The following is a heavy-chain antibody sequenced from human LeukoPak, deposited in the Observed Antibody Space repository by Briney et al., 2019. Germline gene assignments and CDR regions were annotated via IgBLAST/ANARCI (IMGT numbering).Heavy chain of an antibody. D-gene: IGHD3-10*01. CDR2: ISGGGENT. CDR3: ARDMLLWFGELFPSHGMDV. CDR1: GSTFSSYS. Sequence: GGSLRLSCVASGSTFSSYSMTWVRQAPGKGLEWVSAISGGGENTYYADSVKGRFIISRDNSKNTLYLQMHSLRAEDTAVYYCARDMLLWFGELFPSHGMDVWGQGTTVTVSS. J-gene: IGHJ6*02. V-gene: IGHV3-23*01.